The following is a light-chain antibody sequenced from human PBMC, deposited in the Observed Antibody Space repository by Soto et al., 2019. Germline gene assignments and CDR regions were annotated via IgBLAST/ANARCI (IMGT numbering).Light chain of an antibody. CDR1: QGVSSA. CDR2: DAT. Sequence: AIQLTQSPSSLSASVGDRVTITCRATQGVSSALAWYQQKPGKAPKLLIYDATSLRSGVPSRFRGSGSGTDFTLTISSLQPEDFATYYCQQFNSYPLTFGGGTK. J-gene: IGKJ4*01. V-gene: IGKV1-13*02. CDR3: QQFNSYPLT.